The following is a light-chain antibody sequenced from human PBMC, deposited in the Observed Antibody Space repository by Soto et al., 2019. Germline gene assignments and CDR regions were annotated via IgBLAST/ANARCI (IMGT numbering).Light chain of an antibody. Sequence: EIGLTQSPATLSLSPGERATLSCRASQSVSTYLAWYQQRPGQPPRLLIYDASSRATGIPARFSGSGSGTDFTLTISSLETEDFAVYYCQQRSNWPLVTFGPGTRVDV. CDR2: DAS. CDR3: QQRSNWPLVT. V-gene: IGKV3-11*01. CDR1: QSVSTY. J-gene: IGKJ3*01.